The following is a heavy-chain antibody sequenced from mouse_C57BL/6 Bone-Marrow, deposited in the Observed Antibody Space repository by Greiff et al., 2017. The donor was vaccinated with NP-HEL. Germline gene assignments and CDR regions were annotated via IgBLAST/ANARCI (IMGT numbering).Heavy chain of an antibody. V-gene: IGHV1-55*01. D-gene: IGHD2-3*01. CDR2: IYPGSGST. J-gene: IGHJ3*01. Sequence: VQLQQPGAELVKPGASVKMSCKASGYTFTSYWITWVKQRPGQGLEWIGDIYPGSGSTNYNEKFKSKATLTVDTSSSTAYMQLSSLTSEDSAVYYCAREEDDGYYSFAYWGQGTLVTVSA. CDR1: GYTFTSYW. CDR3: AREEDDGYYSFAY.